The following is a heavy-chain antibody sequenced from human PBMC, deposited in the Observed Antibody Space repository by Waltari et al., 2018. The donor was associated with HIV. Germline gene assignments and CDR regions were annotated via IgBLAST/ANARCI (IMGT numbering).Heavy chain of an antibody. CDR3: ARVARGLRQGSFDI. J-gene: IGHJ3*02. CDR2: IAVSSAYT. D-gene: IGHD2-15*01. Sequence: QVHLVESGGDLVKPGGSLRLSCVGSGFTFSDYYMTWIRQAPGKRMEGVSYIAVSSAYTNYGDSGKGQFTRSRDDAKKSLFLQINSLRPEDTAVYYCARVARGLRQGSFDIWGQGTMVTVSS. CDR1: GFTFSDYY. V-gene: IGHV3-11*05.